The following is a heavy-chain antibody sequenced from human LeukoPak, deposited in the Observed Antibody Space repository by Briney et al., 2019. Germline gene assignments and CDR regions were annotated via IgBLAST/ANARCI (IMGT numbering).Heavy chain of an antibody. V-gene: IGHV4-34*01. D-gene: IGHD3-9*01. J-gene: IGHJ4*02. CDR1: GGSFSGYY. CDR2: INHSGST. CDR3: ARLRRYFDWLSFDY. Sequence: SETLSLTCAVYGGSFSGYYWSWIRQPPGKGLEWIGEINHSGSTNYNPSLKSRVTISVDTSKNQFSLKLSSVTAADTAVYYCARLRRYFDWLSFDYWGQGTLVTVSA.